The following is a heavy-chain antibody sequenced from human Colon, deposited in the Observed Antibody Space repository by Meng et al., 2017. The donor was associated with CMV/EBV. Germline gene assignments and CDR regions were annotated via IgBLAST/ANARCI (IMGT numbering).Heavy chain of an antibody. CDR1: GGTFSSYA. J-gene: IGHJ4*02. CDR3: ARDIDSAEGY. Sequence: QVPLVTSVAEVKQPGSSVKVSCKAFGGTFSSYAISWVRQAPGQGLEWMGGIIPIFGTANYAQKFQGRVTITADESTSTAYMELSSLRSEDTAVYYCARDIDSAEGYWGQGTLVTVSS. V-gene: IGHV1-69*12. D-gene: IGHD1-26*01. CDR2: IIPIFGTA.